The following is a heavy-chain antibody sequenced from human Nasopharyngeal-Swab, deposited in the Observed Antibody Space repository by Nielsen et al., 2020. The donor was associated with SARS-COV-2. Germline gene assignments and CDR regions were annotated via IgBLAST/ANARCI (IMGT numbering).Heavy chain of an antibody. CDR2: ISSSSSTI. CDR1: GFTFSSYS. CDR3: AKQNDYGDYEAPDWFDP. V-gene: IGHV3-48*02. D-gene: IGHD4-17*01. Sequence: GSLRLSCAASGFTFSSYSMNWVRQAPGKGLEWVSYISSSSSTIYYADSVKGRFTISRDNAKNSLYLQMNSLRDEDTAVYYCAKQNDYGDYEAPDWFDPWGQGTLVTVSS. J-gene: IGHJ5*02.